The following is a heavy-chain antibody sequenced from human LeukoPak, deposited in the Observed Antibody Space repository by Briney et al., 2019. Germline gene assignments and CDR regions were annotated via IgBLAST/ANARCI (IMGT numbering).Heavy chain of an antibody. D-gene: IGHD3-10*01. CDR3: ARTTPITMVRGVIITTGYMDV. V-gene: IGHV1-46*01. CDR1: GYTFTSYG. J-gene: IGHJ6*03. Sequence: ASVKVSCKASGYTFTSYGISWVRQAPGQGLEWMGIINPSGGSTSYAQKFQGRVTMTRDMSTSTVYMELSSLRSEDTAVYYCARTTPITMVRGVIITTGYMDVWGKGTTVTVSS. CDR2: INPSGGST.